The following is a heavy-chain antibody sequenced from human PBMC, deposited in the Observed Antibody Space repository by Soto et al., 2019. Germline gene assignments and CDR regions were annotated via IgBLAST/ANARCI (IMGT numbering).Heavy chain of an antibody. CDR3: ITRAFGVVIAY. D-gene: IGHD3-3*01. CDR1: GLTFSNAW. CDR2: IKSQSDGGTT. V-gene: IGHV3-15*01. J-gene: IGHJ4*02. Sequence: EVQLVESGGGLVKPGGSLRLSCAASGLTFSNAWMSWVRQAPGKGLEWVGRIKSQSDGGTTHYAAPVKDRFTISRDDSKTTLFLQMNSLKTEDTGMYYCITRAFGVVIAYWGQGTLVTVSS.